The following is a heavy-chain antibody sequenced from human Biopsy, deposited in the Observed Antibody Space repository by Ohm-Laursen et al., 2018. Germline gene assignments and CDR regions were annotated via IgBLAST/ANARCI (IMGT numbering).Heavy chain of an antibody. CDR2: VYNGGIT. CDR1: GGSIISYY. J-gene: IGHJ5*02. CDR3: ARTPRDSFWSGSYKRGLWFDP. Sequence: PSDTPSLTCSVSGGSIISYYWTWIRQPPGKGLEWIEHVYNGGITNYNPSLKSRVTISKDTSKNQFSLQVNSVTAADTAVYYCARTPRDSFWSGSYKRGLWFDPWGQGTLVIVSS. D-gene: IGHD3-3*01. V-gene: IGHV4-59*07.